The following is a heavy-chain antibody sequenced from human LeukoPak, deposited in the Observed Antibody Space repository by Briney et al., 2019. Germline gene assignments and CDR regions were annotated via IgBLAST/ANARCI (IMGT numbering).Heavy chain of an antibody. CDR1: GYTLTELS. J-gene: IGHJ4*02. Sequence: ASVKVSCKVSGYTLTELSMHWVRQAPGKGLEWMGGFDPEDGETIYAQKFQGRVTMTEDTSTDTAYMELSSLRSEDTAVYYCATRGRWFGELDILDYWGLGTLVTVSS. D-gene: IGHD3-10*01. CDR3: ATRGRWFGELDILDY. CDR2: FDPEDGET. V-gene: IGHV1-24*01.